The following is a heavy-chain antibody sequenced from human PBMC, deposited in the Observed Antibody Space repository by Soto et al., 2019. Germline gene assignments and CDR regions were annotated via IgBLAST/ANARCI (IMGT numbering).Heavy chain of an antibody. CDR2: ISTSSSYT. CDR3: ARVWDSSSRQV. V-gene: IGHV3-11*05. D-gene: IGHD6-13*01. CDR1: GFSFSDYY. Sequence: QVQLVESGGGLVKPGGSLRLSCAASGFSFSDYYMSWIRQAPGKGLECISYISTSSSYTNYADSVKGRFTISRDNAQNSLPLQLSSLTTEDTAVYYCARVWDSSSRQVWGQGTLVTVSS. J-gene: IGHJ3*01.